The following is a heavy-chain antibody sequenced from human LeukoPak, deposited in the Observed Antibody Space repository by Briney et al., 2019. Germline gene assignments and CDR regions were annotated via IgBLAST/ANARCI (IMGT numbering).Heavy chain of an antibody. CDR3: ARGAPYSSGTDDY. CDR2: INPNSGGT. V-gene: IGHV1-2*02. J-gene: IGHJ4*02. D-gene: IGHD6-19*01. Sequence: GASVKVSCKASGYTFTGYYMHWVRQAPGQGLEWMGWINPNSGGTNYAQKFQGRVTMTTDTSTSTAYMELRSLRSDDTAVYYCARGAPYSSGTDDYWGQGTLVTVSS. CDR1: GYTFTGYY.